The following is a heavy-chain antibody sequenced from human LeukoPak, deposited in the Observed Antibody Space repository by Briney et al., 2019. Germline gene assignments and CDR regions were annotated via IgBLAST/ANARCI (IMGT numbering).Heavy chain of an antibody. Sequence: GGSLRLSCAASGFTFSDYDIHWVRQAPGKGLEWVAFIRYDGSDKYYADSVKGRFTISRDNSKNTLYLQMNSLRAEDTAVYYCAAFAPDYWDQGTLVTVSS. CDR1: GFTFSDYD. J-gene: IGHJ4*02. CDR3: AAFAPDY. CDR2: IRYDGSDK. V-gene: IGHV3-30*02.